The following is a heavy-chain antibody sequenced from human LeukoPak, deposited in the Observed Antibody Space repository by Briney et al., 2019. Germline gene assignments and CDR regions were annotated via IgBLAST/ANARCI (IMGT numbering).Heavy chain of an antibody. CDR3: ANIWFGELLGYFDL. D-gene: IGHD3-10*01. J-gene: IGHJ2*01. V-gene: IGHV4-61*01. CDR1: GGSVSSGNYY. Sequence: SETLSLTCIVSGGSVSSGNYYWSWIRQPPGKGLDWIGDIYYSGSTNYNPSLRSRVTISVDTSKNQFSLKLSSVTAADTAVYYCANIWFGELLGYFDLWGRGTLVTVSS. CDR2: IYYSGST.